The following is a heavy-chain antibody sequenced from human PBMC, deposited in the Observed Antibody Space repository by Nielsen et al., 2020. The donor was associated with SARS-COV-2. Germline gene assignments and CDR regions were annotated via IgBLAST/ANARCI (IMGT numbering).Heavy chain of an antibody. Sequence: ESLKISCSVSGGSINSGSYYWGWIRQPPGKGLEWIGSIYYSGSTYYNPSLKSRVTISVDTSKNLFSLKLSSVTAADTAVYYCARLGYYYGSGSYAWFDPWGQGTLVTVSS. V-gene: IGHV4-39*01. J-gene: IGHJ5*02. D-gene: IGHD3-10*01. CDR3: ARLGYYYGSGSYAWFDP. CDR2: IYYSGST. CDR1: GGSINSGSYY.